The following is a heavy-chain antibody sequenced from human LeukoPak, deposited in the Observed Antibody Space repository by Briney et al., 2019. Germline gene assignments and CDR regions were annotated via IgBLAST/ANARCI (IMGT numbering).Heavy chain of an antibody. CDR2: ISAYNGNT. V-gene: IGHV1-18*01. Sequence: GASVKVSCKASGYTFTSYGISWVRQAPGQGLEWMGWISAYNGNTNYAQKLQGRITMTTDTSTNTAYMELRSLRSDDTAVYYCARDDSGWYQWDYWGQGTLVTVSS. D-gene: IGHD6-19*01. J-gene: IGHJ4*02. CDR3: ARDDSGWYQWDY. CDR1: GYTFTSYG.